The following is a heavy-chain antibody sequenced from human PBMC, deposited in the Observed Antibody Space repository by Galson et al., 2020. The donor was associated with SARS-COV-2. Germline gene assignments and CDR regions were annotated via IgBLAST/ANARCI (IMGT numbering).Heavy chain of an antibody. J-gene: IGHJ4*02. CDR1: GFTFSSYS. CDR2: ISSSSSYI. D-gene: IGHD1-7*01. CDR3: ARDRGITGTTSGDY. V-gene: IGHV3-21*01. Sequence: GGSLRLSCAASGFTFSSYSMNWVRQAPGKGLEWVSSISSSSSYIYYEDSVKGRFTISRDNAKNSLYLQMNSLRAEDTAVYYCARDRGITGTTSGDYWGQGTLVTVSS.